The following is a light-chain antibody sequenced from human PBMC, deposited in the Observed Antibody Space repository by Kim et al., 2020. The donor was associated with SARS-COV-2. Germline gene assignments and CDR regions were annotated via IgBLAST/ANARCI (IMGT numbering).Light chain of an antibody. V-gene: IGLV1-47*01. Sequence: GQRVTRSCSGSGSNIGIYTVFWYQQLPGTGPKLLISRSNQRPSGVPDRFSGSRSGTSASLAISGLRSEDEADYYCAAWDASLSNWVFGGGTKVTVL. CDR3: AAWDASLSNWV. CDR1: GSNIGIYT. CDR2: RSN. J-gene: IGLJ3*02.